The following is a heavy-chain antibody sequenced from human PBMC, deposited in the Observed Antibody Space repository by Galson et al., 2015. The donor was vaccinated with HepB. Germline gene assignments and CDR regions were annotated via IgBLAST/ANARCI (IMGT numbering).Heavy chain of an antibody. D-gene: IGHD7-27*01. CDR2: IIPIFGTA. J-gene: IGHJ3*02. V-gene: IGHV1-69*13. CDR1: GGTFSSYA. CDR3: ARFNWGPNGAFDI. Sequence: SVKVSCKASGGTFSSYAISWVRQAPGQGLEWMGGIIPIFGTANYAQKFQGRVTITADESTSTAYMELSSLRSEDTAVYYCARFNWGPNGAFDIWGQGTMVTVSS.